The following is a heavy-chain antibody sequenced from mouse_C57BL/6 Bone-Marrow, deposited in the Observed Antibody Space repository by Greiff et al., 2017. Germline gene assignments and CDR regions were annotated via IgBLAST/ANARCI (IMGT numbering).Heavy chain of an antibody. CDR2: IDPSDSYT. J-gene: IGHJ1*03. D-gene: IGHD1-1*01. CDR1: GYTFTSYW. V-gene: IGHV1-50*01. CDR3: GRDYCGSRWYFDF. Sequence: VQLQQPGAELVKPGASVKLSCKASGYTFTSYWMQWVKQRPGQGLEWIGEIDPSDSYTNYNQKFKGKATLSVDTSSSTAYMQLSSLTSEDSADYYGGRDYCGSRWYFDFWGTGTTVTVSS.